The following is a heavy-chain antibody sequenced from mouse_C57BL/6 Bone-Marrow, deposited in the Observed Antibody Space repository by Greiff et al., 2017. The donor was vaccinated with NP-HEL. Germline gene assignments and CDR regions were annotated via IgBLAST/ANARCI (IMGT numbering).Heavy chain of an antibody. CDR2: ISSGGSYT. CDR3: ESPYDYDVAVFAH. V-gene: IGHV5-6*01. Sequence: EVQGVESGGDLVKPGGSLKLSCAASGFTFSSYGMSWVRQTPDKRLEWVATISSGGSYTYYPDSVKGRFTISRDNAKNTLYLQMSSLKAEDTAMYHCESPYDYDVAVFAHWGQGTLLTVSA. J-gene: IGHJ3*01. D-gene: IGHD2-4*01. CDR1: GFTFSSYG.